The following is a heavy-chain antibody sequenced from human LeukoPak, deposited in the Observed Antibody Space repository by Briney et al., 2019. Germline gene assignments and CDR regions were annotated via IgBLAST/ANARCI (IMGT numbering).Heavy chain of an antibody. CDR1: GGSISRGDYY. D-gene: IGHD2-2*01. CDR3: ARADVVVPAAIGDAFDL. V-gene: IGHV4-30-4*01. Sequence: SETLSLTCTVSGGSISRGDYYWSWIRQPPGKGLEWIGYISYSGSTYYNPSLKSRVTISVDTSKNQFSLKLSSVTAADTAVYYCARADVVVPAAIGDAFDLWGQGTMVTVSS. J-gene: IGHJ3*01. CDR2: ISYSGST.